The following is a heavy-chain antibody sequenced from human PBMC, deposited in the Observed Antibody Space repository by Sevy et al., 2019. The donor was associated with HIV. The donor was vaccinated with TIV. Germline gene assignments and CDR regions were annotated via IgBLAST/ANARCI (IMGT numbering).Heavy chain of an antibody. V-gene: IGHV2-70*04. CDR3: AQSSAGSMRATPEYYMDV. Sequence: SGPTLVKPTQTLTLTCSFSGFSLGTLGMRVNWIRQPPGKALEWLAHIDWDDDKVYSPSLRTRLTISKDTSKNQVVLTVTNLYPVDTATYYCAQSSAGSMRATPEYYMDVWGKGTTVTVSS. J-gene: IGHJ6*03. CDR1: GFSLGTLGMR. D-gene: IGHD6-19*01. CDR2: IDWDDDK.